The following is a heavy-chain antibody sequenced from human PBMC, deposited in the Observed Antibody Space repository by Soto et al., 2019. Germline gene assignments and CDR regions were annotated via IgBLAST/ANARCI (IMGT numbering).Heavy chain of an antibody. Sequence: PGGSLRLSCTVSGFTVSSRFMSWVRQAPGKGLEWVSVIYSDGRTFYADSVKGRFTVSRDNSKNTLYLRMNSLRDEDTAVYYCARDIVVVASASNHDGYDLWGPGTMATVSS. CDR3: ARDIVVVASASNHDGYDL. CDR1: GFTVSSRF. D-gene: IGHD2-2*01. V-gene: IGHV3-66*01. J-gene: IGHJ3*01. CDR2: IYSDGRT.